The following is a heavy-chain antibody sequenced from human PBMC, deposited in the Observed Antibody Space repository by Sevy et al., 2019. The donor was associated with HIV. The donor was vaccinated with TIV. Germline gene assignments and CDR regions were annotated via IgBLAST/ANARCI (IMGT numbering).Heavy chain of an antibody. D-gene: IGHD3-22*01. Sequence: GGSLRLSCAASGFTVTSNYMSWVRQAPGKGLEWVSVIYADSNTYYADPVKGRFTVSRDSSKNTLYLQMNSLRAEDTAVYYCARGQSTMIVAGGAFDIWGQGTMVTVSS. CDR3: ARGQSTMIVAGGAFDI. CDR2: IYADSNT. CDR1: GFTVTSNY. V-gene: IGHV3-53*01. J-gene: IGHJ3*02.